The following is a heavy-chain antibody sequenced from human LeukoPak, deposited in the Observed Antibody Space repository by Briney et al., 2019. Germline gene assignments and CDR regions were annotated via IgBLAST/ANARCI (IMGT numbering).Heavy chain of an antibody. Sequence: ASVKVSCKASGYTFTSYAMHWVRQAPRQSPEWMGWINTGNGNTKSSQKFQDRVTLTRDTSASTAYMELNSLSSEDTAVYYCARVPLDDASRHYYPHWGQGTLVTVSS. CDR3: ARVPLDDASRHYYPH. V-gene: IGHV1-3*04. CDR2: INTGNGNT. D-gene: IGHD3-10*01. CDR1: GYTFTSYA. J-gene: IGHJ1*01.